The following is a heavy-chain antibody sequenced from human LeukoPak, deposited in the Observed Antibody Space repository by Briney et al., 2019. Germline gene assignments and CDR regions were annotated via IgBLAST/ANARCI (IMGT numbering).Heavy chain of an antibody. J-gene: IGHJ4*02. CDR3: ARLNSSSGTAY. Sequence: QPGGSLRLSCAASGFTFSTYWMHWVRRAPGKGLVWVSRISSDGSNTTYADSVKGRFTISRDNAKNTLYLQMNSLRAEDTAVYYCARLNSSSGTAYWGQGTLVTVSS. CDR1: GFTFSTYW. D-gene: IGHD6-13*01. CDR2: ISSDGSNT. V-gene: IGHV3-74*01.